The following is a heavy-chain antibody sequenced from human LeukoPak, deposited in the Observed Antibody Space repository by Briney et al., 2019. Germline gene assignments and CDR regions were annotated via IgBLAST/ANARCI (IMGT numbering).Heavy chain of an antibody. CDR2: ISAYNGNT. J-gene: IGHJ4*02. CDR3: ARSDGYRPTDY. D-gene: IGHD5-24*01. CDR1: GYTFTSYG. V-gene: IGHV1-18*01. Sequence: ASVKVSCKASGYTFTSYGISWVRQAPGQGLEWMGWISAYNGNTNYAPKLQGRVTMNTDTSTSTAYMELRSLRSDNTAVSYCARSDGYRPTDYWGQGTLVTVSS.